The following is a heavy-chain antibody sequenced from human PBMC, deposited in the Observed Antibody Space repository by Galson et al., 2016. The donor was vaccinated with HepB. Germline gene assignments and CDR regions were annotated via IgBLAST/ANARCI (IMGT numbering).Heavy chain of an antibody. CDR2: ISYSSGAI. CDR3: AEEDRSGTAGSAFDI. Sequence: SLRLSCAASGFSFDDYAMHWVRQAPGKGLEWVSGISYSSGAIGYADSVKGRFTISRDNAKNSLYLQMNSLTVEDTAFYYCAEEDRSGTAGSAFDIWGQGTMVTVSS. V-gene: IGHV3-9*01. CDR1: GFSFDDYA. J-gene: IGHJ3*02. D-gene: IGHD2-15*01.